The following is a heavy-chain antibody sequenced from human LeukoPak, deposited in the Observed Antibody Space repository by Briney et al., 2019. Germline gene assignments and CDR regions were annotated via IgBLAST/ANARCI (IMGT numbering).Heavy chain of an antibody. D-gene: IGHD4-17*01. J-gene: IGHJ4*02. CDR2: IYTSGST. V-gene: IGHV4-4*09. Sequence: SETLSLTCTVSGGSISSYYWSWIRQPPGKGLEWIGYIYTSGSTNYNPSLKSRVTISVDTSKNQFSLKLSSVTAADTAVYYCARDSGDYFDYWGQGTLVTVSS. CDR1: GGSISSYY. CDR3: ARDSGDYFDY.